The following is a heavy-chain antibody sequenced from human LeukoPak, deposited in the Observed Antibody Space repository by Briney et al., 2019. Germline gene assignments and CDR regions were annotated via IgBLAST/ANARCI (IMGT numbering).Heavy chain of an antibody. Sequence: SETLSLTCTVSRGSISSYYWSWIRQPPGKGLEWIGYMYYRGNTNYNPSLKSRVTISIDTPNNQFSLKLSSVTAADTAVYYCARQGVATFVFRYWGQGTLVTVSS. J-gene: IGHJ4*02. CDR2: MYYRGNT. CDR3: ARQGVATFVFRY. V-gene: IGHV4-59*01. CDR1: RGSISSYY. D-gene: IGHD5-12*01.